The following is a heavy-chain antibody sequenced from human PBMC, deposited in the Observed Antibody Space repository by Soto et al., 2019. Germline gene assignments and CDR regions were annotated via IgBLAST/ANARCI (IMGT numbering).Heavy chain of an antibody. CDR1: GFTFSSYG. J-gene: IGHJ4*02. CDR2: IWYDGSNK. Sequence: GGSLRLSCAASGFTFSSYGMHWVRQAPGKGLEWVAVIWYDGSNKYYADSVKGRFTNSRDNSKNTLYLQMNSLRAEGTAVYYCARDPRWELRFDYWGQGTLVTVSS. V-gene: IGHV3-33*01. CDR3: ARDPRWELRFDY. D-gene: IGHD1-26*01.